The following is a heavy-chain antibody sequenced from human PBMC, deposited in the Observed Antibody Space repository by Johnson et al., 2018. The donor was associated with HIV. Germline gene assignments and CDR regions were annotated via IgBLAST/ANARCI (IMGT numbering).Heavy chain of an antibody. CDR3: ARGRGVGRPIQKWLGAAFDI. J-gene: IGHJ3*02. CDR2: IRYDGSNK. V-gene: IGHV3-30*02. CDR1: GFTFSSYG. D-gene: IGHD5-18*01. Sequence: QVQLVESGGGVVQPGGSLGVSCVASGFTFSSYGMHWVRQAPGKGLEWVAFIRYDGSNKYYADSVKGRFTISRDNSKNTLYLQMNSLRAGDTAVYYCARGRGVGRPIQKWLGAAFDIWGQGTMVTVSS.